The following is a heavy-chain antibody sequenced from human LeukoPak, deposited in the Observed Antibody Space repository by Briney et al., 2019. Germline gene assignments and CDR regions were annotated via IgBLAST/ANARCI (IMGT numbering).Heavy chain of an antibody. CDR2: IYPRDSRT. CDR3: ARHLSDITSSPNY. D-gene: IGHD2-2*01. J-gene: IGHJ4*02. V-gene: IGHV5-51*01. Sequence: GESLKISCKGSGYSFTSYWFGWVRQMPGKGLEWMGVIYPRDSRTTYSPSFQDQVTISADKSISTAYLQWTSLKASDTAMYYCARHLSDITSSPNYWGPGTLVTVSS. CDR1: GYSFTSYW.